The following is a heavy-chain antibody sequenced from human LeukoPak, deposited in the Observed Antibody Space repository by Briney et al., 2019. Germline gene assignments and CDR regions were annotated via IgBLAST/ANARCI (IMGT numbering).Heavy chain of an antibody. J-gene: IGHJ6*03. CDR2: INPSSGDT. D-gene: IGHD2-2*01. CDR3: ARPPNCSSTSCYAYYYYMDV. Sequence: ASVKVSCKTSGYTFTGHYIHWVRQAPGQGLEWMGWINPSSGDTNYAQKSQGRVTMTRDTSITTAYMELSRLRSDDTAVYYCARPPNCSSTSCYAYYYYMDVWGKGTTVTVSS. V-gene: IGHV1-2*02. CDR1: GYTFTGHY.